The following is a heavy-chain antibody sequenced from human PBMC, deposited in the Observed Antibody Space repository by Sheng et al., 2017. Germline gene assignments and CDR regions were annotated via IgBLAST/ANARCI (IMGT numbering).Heavy chain of an antibody. Sequence: EVRLVESGGGLIKPGGSLRLSCAASGFSFSITWMSWVRQAPGKGLEWVGRIKSETDGGTTDYAAPLKGRFTISRDNSKDMLFLQMNNLKTEDSAVYYCTTDQVGFGMDVWGRGTTVIVSS. D-gene: IGHD1-26*01. CDR2: IKSETDGGTT. J-gene: IGHJ6*02. CDR1: GFSFSITW. CDR3: TTDQVGFGMDV. V-gene: IGHV3-15*01.